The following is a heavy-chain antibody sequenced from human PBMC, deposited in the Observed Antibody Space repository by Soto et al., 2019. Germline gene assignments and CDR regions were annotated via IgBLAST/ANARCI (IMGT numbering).Heavy chain of an antibody. CDR2: ISYDGSNK. Sequence: GGSLRLSCAASGLTFSSYGIHWGRQAPGKGLEWVAVISYDGSNKYYADSVKGRFTISRDNSKNTLYLQMNSLRVEDTAVYYCAKGRYYYASGNYFPGYGMDVWGQGTTVTVSS. CDR1: GLTFSSYG. J-gene: IGHJ6*02. CDR3: AKGRYYYASGNYFPGYGMDV. V-gene: IGHV3-30*18. D-gene: IGHD3-10*01.